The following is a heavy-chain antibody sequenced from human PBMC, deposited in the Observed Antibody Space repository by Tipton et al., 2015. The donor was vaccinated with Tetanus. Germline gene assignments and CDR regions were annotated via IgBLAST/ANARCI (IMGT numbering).Heavy chain of an antibody. Sequence: SLRLSCAASGFTFSTCGMQWVRQAPGKGLEWVAVVSHDGSNQYYTDSVRGRFTIFRDNSKNTLYLEMSSLRDEDTAVYYCAKPAGYNSCWHGILDYWGQGTLVTVSS. J-gene: IGHJ4*02. CDR2: VSHDGSNQ. V-gene: IGHV3-30*18. D-gene: IGHD6-19*01. CDR1: GFTFSTCG. CDR3: AKPAGYNSCWHGILDY.